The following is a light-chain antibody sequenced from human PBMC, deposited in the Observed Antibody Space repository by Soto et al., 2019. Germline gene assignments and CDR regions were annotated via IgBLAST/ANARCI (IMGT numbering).Light chain of an antibody. CDR3: QQADTFPLT. CDR2: GAS. CDR1: QGVSSW. Sequence: DIQMTQSPSSVSASEGDRVTITCRASQGVSSWLAWYQQKPGRAPKLLIYGASTLQSGVPSRFSGSGSGTDFSLTITTLQPEDSATYYCQQADTFPLTFGGGTKVEIE. V-gene: IGKV1-12*01. J-gene: IGKJ4*01.